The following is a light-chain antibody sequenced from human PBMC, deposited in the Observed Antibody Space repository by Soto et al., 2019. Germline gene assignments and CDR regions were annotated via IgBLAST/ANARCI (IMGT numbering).Light chain of an antibody. CDR3: SSYTSSSTLV. CDR2: DVS. V-gene: IGLV2-14*01. Sequence: ALTQPASMSGSPGQSITISCTGTSSDIGGYNYVSWYQQHPGKAPKLMIYDVSNRPSGVSNRFSGSKSGNTASLTISGLQAEDEADYYCSSYTSSSTLVFGVGTKVSVL. J-gene: IGLJ2*01. CDR1: SSDIGGYNY.